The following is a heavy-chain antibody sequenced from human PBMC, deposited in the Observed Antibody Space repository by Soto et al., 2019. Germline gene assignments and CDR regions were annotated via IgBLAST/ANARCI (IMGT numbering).Heavy chain of an antibody. D-gene: IGHD4-17*01. CDR2: IWYDGSNK. CDR3: ARDADLSGDSSYYYGMDV. Sequence: PGGSLRLSCAASGFTFSSYGMHWVRQAPGKGLEWVAVIWYDGSNKYYADSVKGRFTISRDNSKNTLYLQMNSLRAEDTAVYYYARDADLSGDSSYYYGMDVWGQGTTVTVSS. V-gene: IGHV3-33*01. J-gene: IGHJ6*02. CDR1: GFTFSSYG.